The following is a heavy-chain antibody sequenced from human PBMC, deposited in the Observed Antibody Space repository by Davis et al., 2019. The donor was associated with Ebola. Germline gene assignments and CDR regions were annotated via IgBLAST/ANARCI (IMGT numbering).Heavy chain of an antibody. CDR1: RNTFTTYY. V-gene: IGHV1-46*01. Sequence: AASVKVSCKASRNTFTTYYMHWVRQAPGQGLEWMGIINPSGGSTTYAQKFQGRVTMTRDTSTSTVYMELSRLRSDDTAVYYCARVRYCGGDCSKNYYYGMDVWGKGTTVTVSS. CDR3: ARVRYCGGDCSKNYYYGMDV. J-gene: IGHJ6*04. CDR2: INPSGGST. D-gene: IGHD2-21*02.